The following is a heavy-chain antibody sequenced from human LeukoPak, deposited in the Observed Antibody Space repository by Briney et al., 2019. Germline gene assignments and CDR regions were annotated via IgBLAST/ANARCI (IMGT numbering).Heavy chain of an antibody. CDR2: IYYSGSA. Sequence: PSETLSLTCTVSGGSISDYSWSWIRQPSGKGLEWIGNIYYSGSANHNPSLKSRVTISRDTSKNQFSLKLSSVTAADTAVYYCARHSPLPRYFDWSGPSDRYYFDYWGQGTLVTVSS. CDR3: ARHSPLPRYFDWSGPSDRYYFDY. V-gene: IGHV4-59*08. J-gene: IGHJ4*02. D-gene: IGHD3-9*01. CDR1: GGSISDYS.